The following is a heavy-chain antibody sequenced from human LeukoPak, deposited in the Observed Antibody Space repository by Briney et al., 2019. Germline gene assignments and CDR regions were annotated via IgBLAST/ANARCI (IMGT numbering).Heavy chain of an antibody. CDR2: VSAYNGNT. D-gene: IGHD6-19*01. CDR1: GYTFTSYG. V-gene: IGHV1-18*01. CDR3: ARDSEEEWLVGPGTENYYDYYYMDV. J-gene: IGHJ6*03. Sequence: ASVKVSCKASGYTFTSYGISWVRQAPGQGLEWMGWVSAYNGNTNYAQKLQGRVTMTTDTSTSTAYMELRSLRSDDTALYYCARDSEEEWLVGPGTENYYDYYYMDVWGKGTTVTISS.